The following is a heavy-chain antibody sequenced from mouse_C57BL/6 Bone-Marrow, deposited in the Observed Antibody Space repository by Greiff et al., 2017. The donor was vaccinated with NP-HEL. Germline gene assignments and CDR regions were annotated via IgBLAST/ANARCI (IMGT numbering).Heavy chain of an antibody. CDR1: GYAFTNYL. CDR3: ARRYDYDGWYFDV. J-gene: IGHJ1*03. CDR2: INPGSGGT. V-gene: IGHV1-54*01. D-gene: IGHD2-4*01. Sequence: VKLMESGAELVRPGTSVKVSCKASGYAFTNYLIEWVKQRPGQGLEWIGVINPGSGGTNYNEKFKGKATLTADKSSSTAYMQLSSLTSEDSAVYFCARRYDYDGWYFDVWGTGTTVTVSS.